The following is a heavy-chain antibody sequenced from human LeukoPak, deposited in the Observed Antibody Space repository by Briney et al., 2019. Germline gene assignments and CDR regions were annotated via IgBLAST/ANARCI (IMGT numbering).Heavy chain of an antibody. CDR3: ARDGGYSYGKSPDY. CDR1: GFTFSSYA. D-gene: IGHD5-18*01. J-gene: IGHJ4*02. V-gene: IGHV3-23*01. Sequence: GGSLRLSCAASGFTFSSYAMSWVRQAPGKGLEWVSAISGSGGSTYYADSVKGRFTISRDNSKNTLSLQMNSLRAEDTAVYYCARDGGYSYGKSPDYWGQGTLVTVSS. CDR2: ISGSGGST.